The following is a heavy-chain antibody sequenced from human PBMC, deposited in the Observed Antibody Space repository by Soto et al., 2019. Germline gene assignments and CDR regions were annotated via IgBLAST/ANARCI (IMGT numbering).Heavy chain of an antibody. D-gene: IGHD2-15*01. V-gene: IGHV3-21*01. CDR1: GFTFSSYS. CDR3: ARVGGYYYYDMDV. Sequence: EVQLVESGGGLVKPGGSLRLSCAASGFTFSSYSMNWVRQAPGKGLEWVSSISSSSSYIYYADSVKGRFTISRDNAKNSLYLQMKRLRADDTDVYYCARVGGYYYYDMDVWGKGTTVTVSS. J-gene: IGHJ6*03. CDR2: ISSSSSYI.